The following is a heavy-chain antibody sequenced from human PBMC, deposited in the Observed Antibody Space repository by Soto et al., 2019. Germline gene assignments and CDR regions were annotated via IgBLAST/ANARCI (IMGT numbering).Heavy chain of an antibody. Sequence: SGPTLVNPTQTLTLTCTFSGFSLSASGVGVGWIRQPPGKALEWLALIYWNDDKRYSPSLKSRLTITKDTSKNQVVLTMTNMDPVDTATYFCAHRWGFARFDTWGQGTLVTVSS. CDR2: IYWNDDK. CDR3: AHRWGFARFDT. D-gene: IGHD3-10*01. V-gene: IGHV2-5*01. CDR1: GFSLSASGVG. J-gene: IGHJ5*02.